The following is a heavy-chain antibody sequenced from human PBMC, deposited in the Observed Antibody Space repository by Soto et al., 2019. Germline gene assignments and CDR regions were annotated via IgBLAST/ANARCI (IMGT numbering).Heavy chain of an antibody. Sequence: SETLSLTCTVSGGSISSYYWSWIRQPPGKGLEWIGYIYYSGSTNYNPSLKSRVTISVDTSKNQFSLKLSSVTAADTAVYYCARSGVTIFGVVNGTSYGMDVSGEGTTVTVYS. CDR3: ARSGVTIFGVVNGTSYGMDV. J-gene: IGHJ6*04. V-gene: IGHV4-59*01. CDR2: IYYSGST. D-gene: IGHD3-3*01. CDR1: GGSISSYY.